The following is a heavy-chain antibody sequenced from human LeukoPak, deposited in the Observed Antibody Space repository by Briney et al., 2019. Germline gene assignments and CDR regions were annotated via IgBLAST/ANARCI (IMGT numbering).Heavy chain of an antibody. J-gene: IGHJ4*02. CDR3: ATAPRRSGSYFFYFDY. CDR1: GYTFTDYY. D-gene: IGHD1-26*01. CDR2: VDPEDGET. Sequence: ASVKVSCKVSGYTFTDYYMHWVQQAPGKGLEWMGVVDPEDGETIYAEKFQGRVTITADTSTDTAYMELSSLRSEDTAVYYCATAPRRSGSYFFYFDYWGQGTLVTVSS. V-gene: IGHV1-69-2*01.